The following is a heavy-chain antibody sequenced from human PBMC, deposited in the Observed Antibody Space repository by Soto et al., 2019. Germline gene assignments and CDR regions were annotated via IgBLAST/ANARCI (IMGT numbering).Heavy chain of an antibody. D-gene: IGHD3-10*01. J-gene: IGHJ6*02. CDR1: GGSFSGYY. CDR3: ARGPVLLWFGELSAGGMDV. V-gene: IGHV4-34*01. Sequence: QVQLQQWGAGLLKPSETLSLTCAVYGGSFSGYYWSWIRQPPGKGLEWIGEINHSGSTNYNPSLKSRVTISVDTSQNQFSLKLSSVTAADTAVYYCARGPVLLWFGELSAGGMDVWGQGTTVTVSS. CDR2: INHSGST.